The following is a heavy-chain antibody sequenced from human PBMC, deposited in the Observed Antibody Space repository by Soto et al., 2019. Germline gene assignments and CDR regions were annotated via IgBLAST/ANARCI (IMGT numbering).Heavy chain of an antibody. V-gene: IGHV4-61*01. J-gene: IGHJ4*02. D-gene: IGHD4-17*01. CDR2: IYYSGST. CDR1: GGSVSSGSYY. CDR3: ARGLRLYGANEVGY. Sequence: QVQLQESGPGLVKPSETLSLTCTVSGGSVSSGSYYWSWIRQPPGKGLEWIGYIYYSGSTNYNPSLKSRVTISVDTSKNQFSLKLSSVTAADTAVYYCARGLRLYGANEVGYWGQGTLVTVSS.